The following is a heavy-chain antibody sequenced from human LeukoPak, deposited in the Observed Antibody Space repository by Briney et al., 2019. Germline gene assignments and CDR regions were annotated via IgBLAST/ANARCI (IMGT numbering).Heavy chain of an antibody. CDR3: ARGRGYSYVWAQFWYYFDY. V-gene: IGHV4-34*01. D-gene: IGHD5-18*01. Sequence: SQTLSLTCAVYGGSFSSYYWSWIRQPPGKGLEWIGEINNSGSTNYNPSLKSRVTISVDTSKNQFSLKLSSVTAADTAVYYCARGRGYSYVWAQFWYYFDYWGQGTLVTVPS. CDR2: INNSGST. CDR1: GGSFSSYY. J-gene: IGHJ4*02.